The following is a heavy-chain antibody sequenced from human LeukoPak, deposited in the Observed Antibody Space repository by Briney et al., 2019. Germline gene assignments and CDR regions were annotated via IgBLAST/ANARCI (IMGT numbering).Heavy chain of an antibody. D-gene: IGHD1-26*01. CDR1: GGPLCSISYD. V-gene: IGHV4-39*01. CDR3: ARVYSGSYFALGY. CDR2: IYYNGST. J-gene: IGHJ4*02. Sequence: SETLSLPCTVSGGPLCSISYDGGWIRQPPGTGLGWHERIYYNGSTYYNPSHKSRDPISVQPSKNQFSLNLRSVTPADRSVYFWARVYSGSYFALGYWGQGTLVTVSS.